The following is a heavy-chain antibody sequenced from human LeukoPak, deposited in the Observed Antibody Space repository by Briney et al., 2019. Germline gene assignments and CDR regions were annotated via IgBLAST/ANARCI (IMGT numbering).Heavy chain of an antibody. D-gene: IGHD2-21*02. CDR2: ISGSGGST. CDR1: GFTFRIYA. Sequence: GGSLRLSCAASGFTFRIYAMSWVRQAPGKGLEWVSGISGSGGSTYYADSVKGRFTISRDNSKNTLYLQMNSLRAEDTAVYHCAKATDKVTPRYFDYWGQGTLVTVSS. V-gene: IGHV3-23*01. J-gene: IGHJ4*02. CDR3: AKATDKVTPRYFDY.